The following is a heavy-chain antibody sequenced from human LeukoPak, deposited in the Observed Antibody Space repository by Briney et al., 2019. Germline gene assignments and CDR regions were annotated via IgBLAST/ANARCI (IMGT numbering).Heavy chain of an antibody. CDR3: ASRYCSSTSCYWFGP. Sequence: PSQTLSLTCTFSGGSISSGGYYWSWIRQHPGKGLEWIGYIYYSGSTYYNPSLKSRVTISVDTSKNQFSLKLSSVTAADTAVYYCASRYCSSTSCYWFGPWGQGTLVTVSS. CDR1: GGSISSGGYY. CDR2: IYYSGST. V-gene: IGHV4-31*03. D-gene: IGHD2-2*01. J-gene: IGHJ5*02.